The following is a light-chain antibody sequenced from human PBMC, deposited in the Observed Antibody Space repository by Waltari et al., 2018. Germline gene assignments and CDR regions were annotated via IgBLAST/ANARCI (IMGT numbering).Light chain of an antibody. CDR1: QGISSY. Sequence: IQLTQSPSSLSASVGDRVTITCRASQGISSYLAWYQKKPGKAPKLLIYAASTLQSGVPSRFSGSGSGTDFTLTISSLQPEDFATYYCQQLNSYPSWTFGQGTKVEIK. CDR2: AAS. J-gene: IGKJ1*01. CDR3: QQLNSYPSWT. V-gene: IGKV1-9*01.